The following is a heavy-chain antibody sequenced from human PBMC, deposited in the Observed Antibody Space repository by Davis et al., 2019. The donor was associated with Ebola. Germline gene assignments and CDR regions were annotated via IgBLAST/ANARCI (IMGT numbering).Heavy chain of an antibody. CDR1: GGSISSYY. CDR2: IYYSGST. V-gene: IGHV4-59*08. D-gene: IGHD3-3*01. J-gene: IGHJ4*02. Sequence: MPSETLSVTCSGSGGSISSYYWSWIRQPPGKGLEWIGYIYYSGSTNYNPSLKSRFTISVDTSKNQFSLKLSSVTAADTAVYYCARQLTIFGVVYDYWGQGTLVTVSS. CDR3: ARQLTIFGVVYDY.